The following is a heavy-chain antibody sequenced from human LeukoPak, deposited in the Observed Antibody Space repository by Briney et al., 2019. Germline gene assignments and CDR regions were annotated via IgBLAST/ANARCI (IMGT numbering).Heavy chain of an antibody. CDR3: AKPSRHYYDSSGYYLGFGADFDY. J-gene: IGHJ4*02. Sequence: GGSLRLSCAGSGFNFSDYALHWVRQTPGKELKWVAVIAFDGHNAYYADSVKGRFTISRDNSKNTLYLQMNSLRGEDTAVYYCAKPSRHYYDSSGYYLGFGADFDYWGQGTLVTVSS. CDR2: IAFDGHNA. D-gene: IGHD3-22*01. V-gene: IGHV3-30*04. CDR1: GFNFSDYA.